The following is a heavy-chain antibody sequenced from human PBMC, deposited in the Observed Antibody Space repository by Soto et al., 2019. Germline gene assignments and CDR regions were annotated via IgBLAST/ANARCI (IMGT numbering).Heavy chain of an antibody. Sequence: SETLSLTCAVSGGSISSSNWWSWVRQPPGKGLEWIGEIYHSGSTNYNPSLKSRVTISVDKSKNQFSLKLSSVTAADTAVYYCARAWSSTSFERGDWFDPWGQGTLVTVSS. CDR1: GGSISSSNW. D-gene: IGHD2-2*01. CDR2: IYHSGST. J-gene: IGHJ5*02. V-gene: IGHV4-4*02. CDR3: ARAWSSTSFERGDWFDP.